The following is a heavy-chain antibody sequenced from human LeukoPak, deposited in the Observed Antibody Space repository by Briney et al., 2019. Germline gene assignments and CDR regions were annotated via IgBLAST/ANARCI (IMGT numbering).Heavy chain of an antibody. CDR3: AKSPGIGTYGDRSTAVDY. CDR2: ISSSSSYI. V-gene: IGHV3-21*01. Sequence: GGSLRLSCVGTGFTFSTYRMNWVRQAPGKGLEWVSSISSSSSYIYYADSVKGRFTISRDNSKNTLFLQMNSLRAEDTAVYYCAKSPGIGTYGDRSTAVDYWGQGTLVTVSS. CDR1: GFTFSTYR. D-gene: IGHD4-17*01. J-gene: IGHJ4*02.